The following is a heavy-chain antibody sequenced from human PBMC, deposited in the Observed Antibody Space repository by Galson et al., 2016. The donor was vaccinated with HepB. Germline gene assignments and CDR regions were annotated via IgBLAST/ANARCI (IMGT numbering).Heavy chain of an antibody. Sequence: SLRLSCAASGFPFSSYAMYWVRQAPGKGLEFVSAITIYGGRTHYADSVKGRFTISRDDSKNTLNLQMSRLRTEDTAVSYCVRGRVNDFWSGYTERATHYFDSWGQGNLVTVSS. CDR1: GFPFSSYA. J-gene: IGHJ4*02. CDR3: VRGRVNDFWSGYTERATHYFDS. D-gene: IGHD3-3*01. CDR2: ITIYGGRT. V-gene: IGHV3-64D*06.